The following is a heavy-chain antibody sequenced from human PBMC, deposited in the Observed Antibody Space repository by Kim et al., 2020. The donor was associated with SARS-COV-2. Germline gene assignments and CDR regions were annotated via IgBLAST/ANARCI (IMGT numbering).Heavy chain of an antibody. CDR3: AKANSSRTQRGYVDY. V-gene: IGHV3-30*18. J-gene: IGHJ4*01. CDR1: GFTFSSYG. CDR2: ISYDGSNK. Sequence: GGSLRLSCAASGFTFSSYGMHWVRQAPGKGLEWVAVISYDGSNKYYADSVKGRFTISRDNSKNTLFLQMNSLRAEDTAVYYCAKANSSRTQRGYVDYWGHGTLVTVSS. D-gene: IGHD1-1*01.